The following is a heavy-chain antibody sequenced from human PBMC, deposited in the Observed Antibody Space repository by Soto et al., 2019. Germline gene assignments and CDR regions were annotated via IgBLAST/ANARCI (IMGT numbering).Heavy chain of an antibody. CDR1: GDSISTYY. CDR2: IHYSGST. D-gene: IGHD2-15*01. CDR3: ARAFGCSGGSCYPWGMDV. J-gene: IGHJ6*02. Sequence: QVQLQESGPGLVKPSETLSLTCTVSGDSISTYYWSWIRQPPGKGLEWIGYIHYSGSTKYNPSLRSRVTISVDTSKNQFSLKLSSVTAADTAVYYCARAFGCSGGSCYPWGMDVWCQGTTVTVSS. V-gene: IGHV4-59*01.